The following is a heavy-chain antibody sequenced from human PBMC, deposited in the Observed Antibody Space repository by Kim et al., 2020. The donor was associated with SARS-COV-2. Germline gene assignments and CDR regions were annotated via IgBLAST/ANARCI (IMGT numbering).Heavy chain of an antibody. J-gene: IGHJ4*02. V-gene: IGHV3-7*01. D-gene: IGHD6-13*01. CDR2: K. CDR3: ARLASSSWYFDY. Sequence: KYYVDSVKGRFTISGDNAKNALYLQMNSLRAEDTAVYYCARLASSSWYFDYWGQGTLVTVSS.